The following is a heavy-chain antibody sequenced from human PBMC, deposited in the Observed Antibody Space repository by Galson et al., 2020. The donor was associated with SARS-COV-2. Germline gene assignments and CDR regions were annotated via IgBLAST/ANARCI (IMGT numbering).Heavy chain of an antibody. Sequence: QLGESLKISCAASGFTFSSYGMHWVRQAPGKGLEWVAVIWYDGSNKYYADSVKGRFTISRDNSKNTLYLQMNSLRAEDTAVYYCARDLGFWSGYFNGAFYIWCQGTMVTVSS. J-gene: IGHJ3*02. CDR3: ARDLGFWSGYFNGAFYI. D-gene: IGHD3-3*01. CDR1: GFTFSSYG. CDR2: IWYDGSNK. V-gene: IGHV3-33*01.